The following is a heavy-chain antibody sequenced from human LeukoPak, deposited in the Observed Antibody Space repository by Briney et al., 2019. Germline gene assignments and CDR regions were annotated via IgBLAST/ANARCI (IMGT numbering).Heavy chain of an antibody. CDR1: GYSLTEVS. J-gene: IGHJ4*02. V-gene: IGHV1-24*01. D-gene: IGHD4-17*01. CDR2: FAPGDGET. CDR3: ATEVVGYGDVNYFDS. Sequence: ASVKVSFKISGYSLTEVSMHWVRQAPGKGLEWMGGFAPGDGETIYAQNFQGRLIVTEDTSTDTAYMELSSLRSDDTAVYYCATEVVGYGDVNYFDSWGQGTLVTASS.